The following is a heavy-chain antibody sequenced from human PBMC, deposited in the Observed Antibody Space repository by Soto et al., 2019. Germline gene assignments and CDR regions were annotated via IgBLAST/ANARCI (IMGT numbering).Heavy chain of an antibody. J-gene: IGHJ6*02. V-gene: IGHV1-18*01. D-gene: IGHD3-16*01. Sequence: QVQLVQSGDEVRKPGSSGKVSSKPSGYIFANYGIPWGGQAPEQGLKWMGWIGPYGGNTHYASKVQGRLTMTTDTSTSTAYMDLGSLTSDDTAVYYCAMVDNYVTPTPQDVWGQGTTVTVSS. CDR2: IGPYGGNT. CDR1: GYIFANYG. CDR3: AMVDNYVTPTPQDV.